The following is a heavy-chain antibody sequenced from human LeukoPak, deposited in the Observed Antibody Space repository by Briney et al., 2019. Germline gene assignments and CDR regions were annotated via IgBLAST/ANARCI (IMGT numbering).Heavy chain of an antibody. V-gene: IGHV3-21*01. J-gene: IGHJ6*03. CDR2: ISSSSSYI. D-gene: IGHD5-18*01. CDR1: GFTFSGYN. Sequence: GGSLRLSCAASGFTFSGYNMNWVRQAPGKGLEWVSSISSSSSYIYYADSVKGRFTISRDNAKNSLYLQMNSLRAEDTAVYYCAREKGYRFSYYYYYYMDVWGKGTTVTVSS. CDR3: AREKGYRFSYYYYYYMDV.